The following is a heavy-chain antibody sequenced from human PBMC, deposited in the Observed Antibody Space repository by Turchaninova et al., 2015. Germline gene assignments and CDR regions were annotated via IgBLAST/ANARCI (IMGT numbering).Heavy chain of an antibody. D-gene: IGHD6-13*01. Sequence: EVQLVESGGGLVKPGGSVGRSWAASGFTFSVQYREWVRKATGKGLEWVGRSRNKAENSFTEYAASVQGRFTISRDESKNSLYLQMNSLKTEDTAVYYCASGGPAASDHWGQGTLVTVSS. J-gene: IGHJ4*02. V-gene: IGHV3-72*01. CDR1: GFTFSVQY. CDR3: ASGGPAASDH. CDR2: SRNKAENSFT.